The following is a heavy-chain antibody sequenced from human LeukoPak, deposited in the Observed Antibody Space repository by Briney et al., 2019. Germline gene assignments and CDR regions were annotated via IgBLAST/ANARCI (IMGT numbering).Heavy chain of an antibody. Sequence: SQTLSLTCTVSGGSISSGDYYWSCIRQPPGKGLECIGYIYYSGSTYYNPSLKSRVTMSVDTSKNQFSLKLSSVTAADTAVYYCARDLRWERGDAFDIWGQGTMVTVSS. CDR2: IYYSGST. V-gene: IGHV4-30-4*08. J-gene: IGHJ3*02. D-gene: IGHD4-23*01. CDR1: GGSISSGDYY. CDR3: ARDLRWERGDAFDI.